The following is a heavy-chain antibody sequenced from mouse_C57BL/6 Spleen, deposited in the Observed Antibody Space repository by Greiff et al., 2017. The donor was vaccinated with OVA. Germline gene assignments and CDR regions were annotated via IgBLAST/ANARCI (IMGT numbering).Heavy chain of an antibody. Sequence: VQLQQSGAELVRPGASVTLSCKASGYTFTDYEMHWVKQTPVHGLEWIGAIDPETGGTAYNQKFKGKAILTADKSSSTAHMELRSLTSEYSAVYYCTRSGFHYYGSSPYYFDYWGQGTTLTVSS. D-gene: IGHD1-1*01. J-gene: IGHJ2*01. CDR3: TRSGFHYYGSSPYYFDY. V-gene: IGHV1-15*01. CDR2: IDPETGGT. CDR1: GYTFTDYE.